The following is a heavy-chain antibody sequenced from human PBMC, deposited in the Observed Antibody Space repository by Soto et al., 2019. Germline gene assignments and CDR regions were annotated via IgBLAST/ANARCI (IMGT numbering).Heavy chain of an antibody. D-gene: IGHD5-18*01. CDR3: ARHSTAMVTDWLDP. J-gene: IGHJ5*02. Sequence: PSETLSLTCTVSGGSISSSSYYWGWIRQPPGKGLEWIGSIYYSGSTYYNPSLKSRVTISVDTSKNQFSLKLSSVTAADTAVYYCARHSTAMVTDWLDPWGQGTLVTVSS. CDR1: GGSISSSSYY. V-gene: IGHV4-39*01. CDR2: IYYSGST.